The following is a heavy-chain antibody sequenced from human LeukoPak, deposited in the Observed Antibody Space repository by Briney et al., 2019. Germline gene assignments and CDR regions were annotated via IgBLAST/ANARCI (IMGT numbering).Heavy chain of an antibody. CDR2: ISGSGGST. Sequence: GGSLRLSCAASGFTFNNFPMSWVRQAPGKGLEWVSSISGSGGSTYYADSVKGRFTISTDKAKNTLYLQMDSLRAEDTAIYYCAKALTRWAFDMWGQGTMVTVSS. V-gene: IGHV3-23*01. J-gene: IGHJ3*02. CDR1: GFTFNNFP. D-gene: IGHD3-16*01. CDR3: AKALTRWAFDM.